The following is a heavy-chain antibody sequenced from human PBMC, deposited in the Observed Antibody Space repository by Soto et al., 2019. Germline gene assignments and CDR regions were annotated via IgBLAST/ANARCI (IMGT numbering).Heavy chain of an antibody. D-gene: IGHD2-21*02. CDR2: INPDGGGT. J-gene: IGHJ6*04. CDR3: SVGGNCVRRDV. CDR1: GYTFTSYY. V-gene: IGHV1-46*01. Sequence: QVQLVQSGAEVKKPGASVKVSCKASGYTFTSYYMHWVRLAPGQGLEWMGIINPDGGGTSYVQQCSVIFIMTRDTTTSTVYMETSTLSAEDTAVYHCSVGGNCVRRDVWGECTTVTASS.